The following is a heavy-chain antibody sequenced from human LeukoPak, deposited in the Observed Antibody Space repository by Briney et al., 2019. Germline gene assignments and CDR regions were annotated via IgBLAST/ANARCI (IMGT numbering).Heavy chain of an antibody. Sequence: GGSLRLSCAASGFTFSSYAMSWVRQAPGKGLEWVSAISGMGGSTYYADSVKGPFPNSSDNSNTPLYLQLNSLRAEDTAVYYCAKGWNYYDSSGPFDYWGQGTLVTVSS. CDR3: AKGWNYYDSSGPFDY. D-gene: IGHD3-22*01. CDR1: GFTFSSYA. J-gene: IGHJ4*02. CDR2: ISGMGGST. V-gene: IGHV3-23*01.